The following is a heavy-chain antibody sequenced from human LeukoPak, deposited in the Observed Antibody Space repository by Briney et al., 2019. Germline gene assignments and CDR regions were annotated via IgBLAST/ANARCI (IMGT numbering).Heavy chain of an antibody. Sequence: ASVKVSCKASGYTFTSYGISWVRQAPGQGLEWMGWINPNSGGTNYAQKFQGRVTMTRDTSISTAYMELSRLRSDDTAVYYCARALGGTGGYYYYMDVWGKGTTVTVSS. CDR2: INPNSGGT. D-gene: IGHD2-8*02. V-gene: IGHV1-2*02. CDR3: ARALGGTGGYYYYMDV. CDR1: GYTFTSYG. J-gene: IGHJ6*03.